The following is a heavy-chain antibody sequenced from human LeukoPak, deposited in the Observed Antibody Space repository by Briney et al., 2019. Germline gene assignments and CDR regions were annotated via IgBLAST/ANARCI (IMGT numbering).Heavy chain of an antibody. D-gene: IGHD6-13*01. CDR2: ISYDGSNK. V-gene: IGHV3-30*18. CDR1: GFIFSSYG. J-gene: IGHJ5*02. CDR3: AKDGSSSGGFDP. Sequence: PGSPLTLPCAASGFIFSSYGMHGVREAPGKGLECVGVISYDGSNKYYADSVKGRFTISRDNSKNTLYLQMNSLRAEDTAVYYCAKDGSSSGGFDPWGQGTLVTVSS.